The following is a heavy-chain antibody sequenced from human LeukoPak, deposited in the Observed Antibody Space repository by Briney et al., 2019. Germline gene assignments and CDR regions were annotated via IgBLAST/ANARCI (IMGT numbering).Heavy chain of an antibody. Sequence: GSPELSCAASGFPFSSYSMSWVRPAPGKGLEWVSAISGSGGSTYYADSVKGRFNTSRDNSKNTLYLQMNSLRAEDTAVYYCAKGKYYDFWSGYYTLDYWGQGSLVTVSS. J-gene: IGHJ4*02. D-gene: IGHD3-3*01. V-gene: IGHV3-23*01. CDR1: GFPFSSYS. CDR2: ISGSGGST. CDR3: AKGKYYDFWSGYYTLDY.